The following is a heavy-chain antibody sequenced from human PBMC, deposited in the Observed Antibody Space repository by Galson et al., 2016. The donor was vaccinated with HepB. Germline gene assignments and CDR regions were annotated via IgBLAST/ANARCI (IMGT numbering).Heavy chain of an antibody. CDR3: ARDLGPYCSGGSCYGMDV. CDR1: GFTFKDYG. J-gene: IGHJ6*02. CDR2: MSYDETNK. Sequence: SLRLSCAASGFTFKDYGMNWVRQAPGKGLEWVAVMSYDETNKYYADSVKGRFTISRDNSKNTLFLQMNSLRAEDAAVYYCARDLGPYCSGGSCYGMDVWGQGTTVTVSS. D-gene: IGHD2-15*01. V-gene: IGHV3-30*03.